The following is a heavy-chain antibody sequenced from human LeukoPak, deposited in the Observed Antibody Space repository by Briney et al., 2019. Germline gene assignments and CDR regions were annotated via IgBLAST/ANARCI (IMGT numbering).Heavy chain of an antibody. CDR3: TTDRGYTYGWAY. D-gene: IGHD5-18*01. Sequence: KAGGSLRLSCAASGFTFSNAWMSWVRQAPGKGLEWVGRIKSKIDGGTTEYVAPVNGRFTISRDDSKSTLYLQMNSLKTEDTAVYYCTTDRGYTYGWAYWGQGTLVTVSS. J-gene: IGHJ4*02. V-gene: IGHV3-15*01. CDR2: IKSKIDGGTT. CDR1: GFTFSNAW.